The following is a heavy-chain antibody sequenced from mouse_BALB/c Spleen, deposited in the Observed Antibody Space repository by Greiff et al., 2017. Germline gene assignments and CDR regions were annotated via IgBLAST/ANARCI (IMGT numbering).Heavy chain of an antibody. Sequence: VMLVESGAELVRPGTSVKVSCKASGYAFTNYLIEWVKQRPGQGLEWIGVINPGSGGTNYNEKFKGKATLTADKSSSTAYMQLSSLTSDDSAVYFCARSGDYAWFAYWGQGTLVTVSA. CDR3: ARSGDYAWFAY. J-gene: IGHJ3*01. D-gene: IGHD2-4*01. V-gene: IGHV1-54*03. CDR2: INPGSGGT. CDR1: GYAFTNYL.